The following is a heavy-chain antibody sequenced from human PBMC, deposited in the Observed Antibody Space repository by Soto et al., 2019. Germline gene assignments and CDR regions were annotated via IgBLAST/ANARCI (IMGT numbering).Heavy chain of an antibody. CDR1: GFTFSSCG. D-gene: IGHD2-15*01. CDR2: IWYDGSNK. J-gene: IGHJ4*02. Sequence: QVQLVESGGGVVQPGRSLRLSCAASGFTFSSCGVHWVRQAPGKGLEWVAVIWYDGSNKYYADSVKGRFTISRDNSKNTLYLQMNSLRAEDTAVYYCAREGSHTRCSGGSCFSRGYFDYWGQGTLVTVSS. V-gene: IGHV3-33*01. CDR3: AREGSHTRCSGGSCFSRGYFDY.